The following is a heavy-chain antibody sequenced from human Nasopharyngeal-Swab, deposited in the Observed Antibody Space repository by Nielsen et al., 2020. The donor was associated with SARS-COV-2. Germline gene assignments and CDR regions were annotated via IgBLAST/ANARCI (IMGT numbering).Heavy chain of an antibody. V-gene: IGHV4-39*01. D-gene: IGHD4-17*01. J-gene: IGHJ3*02. Sequence: WIRQHPGKGLEWIGSIYYSGSTYYNPSLKSRVTISVDTSKNQFSLKLSPVTAADTAVYYCARHGTTVTRNYAFDIWGQGTMVTVSS. CDR3: ARHGTTVTRNYAFDI. CDR2: IYYSGST.